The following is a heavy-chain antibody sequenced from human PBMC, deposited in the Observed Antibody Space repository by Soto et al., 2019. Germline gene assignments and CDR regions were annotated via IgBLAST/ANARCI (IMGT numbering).Heavy chain of an antibody. CDR1: GFTFSSYS. V-gene: IGHV3-48*01. D-gene: IGHD3-3*01. CDR2: ISSSSSTI. J-gene: IGHJ4*02. CDR3: ARDSEAPYYDFWSGYNNPHDY. Sequence: GGSLRLSCAASGFTFSSYSMNWVRQAPRKGLEWVSYISSSSSTIYYADSVKGRFTISRDNAKNSLYLQMNSLRAEDTAVYYCARDSEAPYYDFWSGYNNPHDYWGQGTLVTVSS.